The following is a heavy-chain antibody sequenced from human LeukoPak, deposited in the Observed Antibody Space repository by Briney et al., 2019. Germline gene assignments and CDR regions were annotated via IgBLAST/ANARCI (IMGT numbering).Heavy chain of an antibody. CDR2: INHSGST. J-gene: IGHJ3*02. CDR3: ARDLVLDAFDI. D-gene: IGHD6-13*01. CDR1: GGSFSGYY. Sequence: SETLSLTCAVYGGSFSGYYWSWIRQPPGKGLEWIGEINHSGSTNYNPSLKSRVTISVDTSKNQFSLKLSSVTAADTAVYYCARDLVLDAFDIWGQGTMVTVSS. V-gene: IGHV4-34*01.